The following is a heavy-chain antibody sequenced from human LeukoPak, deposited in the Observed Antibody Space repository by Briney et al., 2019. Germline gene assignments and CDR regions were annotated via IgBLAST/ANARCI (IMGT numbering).Heavy chain of an antibody. Sequence: PXGKGXXWIGSIYYSGSTYYNPFLNSRVTISVDTSKNQFSLKLSSVTAADTAVYYCARRFDGDGADYWGQGTLVTVSS. D-gene: IGHD4-17*01. CDR2: IYYSGST. V-gene: IGHV4-39*01. CDR3: ARRFDGDGADY. J-gene: IGHJ4*02.